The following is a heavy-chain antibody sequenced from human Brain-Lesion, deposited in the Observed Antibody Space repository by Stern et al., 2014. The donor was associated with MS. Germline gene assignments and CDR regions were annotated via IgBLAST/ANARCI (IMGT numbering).Heavy chain of an antibody. Sequence: QVQLQESGPGLVKPSQTLSLACAVSGASVGGGDWYWSWIRQPPGKGLEWLGQIYYSGTTYYKPSLKSRLIISLDTSKNQFSLNLTSVTAADTAVYYCAGAFGKYELLESFHMWGQGTMVTVSS. D-gene: IGHD1-1*01. CDR3: AGAFGKYELLESFHM. CDR2: IYYSGTT. CDR1: GASVGGGDWY. J-gene: IGHJ3*02. V-gene: IGHV4-30-4*01.